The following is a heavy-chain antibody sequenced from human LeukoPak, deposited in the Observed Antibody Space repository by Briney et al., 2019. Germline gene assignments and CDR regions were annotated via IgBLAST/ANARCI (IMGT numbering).Heavy chain of an antibody. CDR2: IIPIFGTA. CDR1: GGTFSSYA. J-gene: IGHJ6*02. Sequence: ASVKVSCKASGGTFSSYAISWVRQAPGQGLEWMGGIIPIFGTANYAQKFQGRVTMTEDTSTDTAYMGLSSLRSEDTAVYYCATGPYGSGSYYNVYYYGMDVWGQGTTVTVSS. CDR3: ATGPYGSGSYYNVYYYGMDV. D-gene: IGHD3-10*01. V-gene: IGHV1-69*06.